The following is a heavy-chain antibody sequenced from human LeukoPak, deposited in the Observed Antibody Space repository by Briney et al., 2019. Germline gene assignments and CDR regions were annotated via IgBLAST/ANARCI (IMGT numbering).Heavy chain of an antibody. D-gene: IGHD2-2*01. CDR3: AREGPPYCSSTSCDDNWFDP. J-gene: IGHJ5*02. V-gene: IGHV1-18*01. CDR1: GYNFTSYG. Sequence: ASVKVSCKASGYNFTSYGISWVRQAPGQGLEWMGWISAYNGNTNYAQKLQGRVTMTTDTSTSTAYMELRSLRSDDTAVYYCAREGPPYCSSTSCDDNWFDPWGQGTLVTVSS. CDR2: ISAYNGNT.